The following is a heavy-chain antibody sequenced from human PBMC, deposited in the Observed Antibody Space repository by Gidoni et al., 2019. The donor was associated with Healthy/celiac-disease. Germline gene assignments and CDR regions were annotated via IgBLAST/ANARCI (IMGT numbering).Heavy chain of an antibody. CDR3: ARASSPYSYGSEDPLHY. CDR2: IIPIFGTA. D-gene: IGHD5-18*01. CDR1: GGTFSSYA. Sequence: QVQLVQSGAEVQTPGSSVKVSCKASGGTFSSYAISWVRQAPGQGLEWMGGIIPIFGTANYAQKFKGRVTSTADESTSTAYMVLSSLRSEDTAVYYCARASSPYSYGSEDPLHYWGQGTLVTVSS. J-gene: IGHJ4*02. V-gene: IGHV1-69*01.